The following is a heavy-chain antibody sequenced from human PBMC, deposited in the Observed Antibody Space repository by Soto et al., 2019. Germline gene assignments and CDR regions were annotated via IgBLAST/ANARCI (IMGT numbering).Heavy chain of an antibody. V-gene: IGHV3-30-3*01. CDR2: ISYDGSNK. CDR1: GFTFSSYA. J-gene: IGHJ4*02. Sequence: QVQLVESGGGVVQPGRSLRLSCAASGFTFSSYAIHWVRQAPGKGLEWVAVISYDGSNKYYADSVKGRLTISRDNSKNTLYLQMNSLRAEDTAVYYCARGATVMATELLDYWGQGTLVTVSS. CDR3: ARGATVMATELLDY. D-gene: IGHD5-18*01.